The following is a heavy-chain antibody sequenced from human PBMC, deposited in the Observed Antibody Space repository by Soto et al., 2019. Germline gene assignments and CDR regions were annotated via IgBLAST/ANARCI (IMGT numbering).Heavy chain of an antibody. J-gene: IGHJ5*02. CDR1: GGSISSYY. CDR2: TYYSGST. V-gene: IGHV4-59*01. CDR3: ARAHMVVVAATPVPNWFDP. D-gene: IGHD2-15*01. Sequence: SETLSLTCTVSGGSISSYYWSWIRQPPGKGLEWIGYTYYSGSTNYNPSLKSRVTISVDTSKNQFSLKLSSVTAADTAVYYCARAHMVVVAATPVPNWFDPWGQGTLVTVSS.